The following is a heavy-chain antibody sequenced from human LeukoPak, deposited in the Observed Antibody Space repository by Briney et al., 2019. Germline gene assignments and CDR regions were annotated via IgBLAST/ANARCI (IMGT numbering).Heavy chain of an antibody. CDR2: ISWNSGSI. Sequence: AGGSLRLSCAASGFTFDDYAMHWVRQAPGKGLEWVSGISWNSGSIGYADSVKGRFTISRDNAKNSLYLQMNSLRAEDTALYYCAKDPSYDSSGLYVDWGQGTLVTVSS. CDR1: GFTFDDYA. D-gene: IGHD3-22*01. CDR3: AKDPSYDSSGLYVD. J-gene: IGHJ4*02. V-gene: IGHV3-9*01.